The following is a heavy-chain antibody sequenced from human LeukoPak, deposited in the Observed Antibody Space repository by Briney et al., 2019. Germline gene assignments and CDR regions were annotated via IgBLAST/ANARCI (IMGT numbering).Heavy chain of an antibody. CDR1: GGSISSYY. CDR2: IYYSGST. J-gene: IGHJ4*02. D-gene: IGHD2-21*02. CDR3: AGGVTAGDY. V-gene: IGHV4-59*01. Sequence: PSETLSLTCTVSGGSISSYYWSWIRQPPGKGLEWIGYIYYSGSTNYNPSLKSRVTISVDTSKNQFSLKLSSVTAADTAVYYCAGGVTAGDYWGQGTLVTVSS.